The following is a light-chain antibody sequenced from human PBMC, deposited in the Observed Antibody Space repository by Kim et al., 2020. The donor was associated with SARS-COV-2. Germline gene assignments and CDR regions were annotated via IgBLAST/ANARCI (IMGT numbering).Light chain of an antibody. CDR2: AAS. V-gene: IGKV1-8*01. CDR3: QQYYSYPRT. J-gene: IGKJ1*01. CDR1: QGISSY. Sequence: ASTGDRVTITCRASQGISSYLAWYQQKPGKAPKLLIYAASTLQSGVPSRFSGSGSGTDFTLTISCLQSEDFATYYCQQYYSYPRTFGQGTKV.